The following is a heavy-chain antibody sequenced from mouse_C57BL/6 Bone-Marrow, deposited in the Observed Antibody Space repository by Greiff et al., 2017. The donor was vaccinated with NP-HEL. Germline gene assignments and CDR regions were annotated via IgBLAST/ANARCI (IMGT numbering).Heavy chain of an antibody. J-gene: IGHJ3*01. V-gene: IGHV1-50*01. CDR1: GYTFTSYW. CDR3: ARRGVYYDAY. CDR2: IDPSDSYT. Sequence: QVQLQQPGAELVKPGASVKLSCKASGYTFTSYWMQWVKQRPGQGLEWIGEIDPSDSYTNYNQKFKGKATLTVDTSSSTAYMQLSSLTSEDSAVYYCARRGVYYDAYWGQGTLVTVSA. D-gene: IGHD2-4*01.